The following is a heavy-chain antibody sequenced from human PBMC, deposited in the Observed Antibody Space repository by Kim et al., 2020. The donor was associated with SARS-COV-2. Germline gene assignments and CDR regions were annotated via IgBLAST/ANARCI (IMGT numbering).Heavy chain of an antibody. J-gene: IGHJ6*02. CDR1: GYTFTSYA. Sequence: ASVKVSCKASGYTFTSYAMNWVRQAPGQGLEWMGWINTNTGNPTYAQGFPGRFVFSLDTSVSTAYLQISSLKAVDTAVYYCARDPSFGERGYYYYGMDVWGQGTTVTVAS. CDR3: ARDPSFGERGYYYYGMDV. CDR2: INTNTGNP. D-gene: IGHD3-10*01. V-gene: IGHV7-4-1*02.